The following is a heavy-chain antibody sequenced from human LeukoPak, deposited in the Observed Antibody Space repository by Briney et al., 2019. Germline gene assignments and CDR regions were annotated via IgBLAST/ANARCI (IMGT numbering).Heavy chain of an antibody. J-gene: IGHJ2*01. CDR1: GFTFSDYY. V-gene: IGHV3-11*05. CDR2: INTGSTYT. CDR3: TREDNWYFDL. Sequence: GGSLRLSCAASGFTFSDYYMTWIRQAPGKRLEWLSYINTGSTYTNYANSVKGRFTISRGNAKNSLYLQLNSLRAEDTAVYYCTREDNWYFDLWGRGTLVTVSS.